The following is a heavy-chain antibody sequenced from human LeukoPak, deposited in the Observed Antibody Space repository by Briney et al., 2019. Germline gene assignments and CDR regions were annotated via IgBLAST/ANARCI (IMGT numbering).Heavy chain of an antibody. CDR1: GFTFSTYA. CDR3: AKVRMGGGYLDY. CDR2: ISDSGGHT. V-gene: IGHV3-23*01. Sequence: PGGSLRHTCAVSGFTFSTYAMNWVRQAPGKGLEWVSAISDSGGHTYYADSVEGRFTISRDNSKNTLYLQMNSLGAEDTAVYFCAKVRMGGGYLDYWGQGTLVTVSS. D-gene: IGHD2-15*01. J-gene: IGHJ4*02.